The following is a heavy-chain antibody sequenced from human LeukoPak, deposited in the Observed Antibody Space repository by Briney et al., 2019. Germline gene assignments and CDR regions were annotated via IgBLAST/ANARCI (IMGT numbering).Heavy chain of an antibody. V-gene: IGHV3-30*03. D-gene: IGHD2-15*01. CDR2: ISYDGSNK. Sequence: GGSLRLSCAASGFTFSSYSMNWVRQAPGKGLEWVAVISYDGSNKYYADSVKGRFTISRDNSKNTLYLQMNSLRAEDTAVYYCARDNIVVVAATKAYYFDYWGQGTLVTVSS. CDR1: GFTFSSYS. J-gene: IGHJ4*02. CDR3: ARDNIVVVAATKAYYFDY.